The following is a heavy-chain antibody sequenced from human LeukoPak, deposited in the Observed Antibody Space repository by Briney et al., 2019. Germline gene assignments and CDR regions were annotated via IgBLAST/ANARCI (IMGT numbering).Heavy chain of an antibody. J-gene: IGHJ6*02. Sequence: SETLSLTCTVSGDSISTGGYYWAWIRQHRERGLEWIRHIYYSGSTHYNPSLQSRVTISVDTSKNQFSLNLNSVTAADTAVYYCARVIVVVPIGVYHYYAMDVWGQGTTVTVSS. CDR2: IYYSGST. CDR3: ARVIVVVPIGVYHYYAMDV. CDR1: GDSISTGGYY. V-gene: IGHV4-31*03. D-gene: IGHD2-2*01.